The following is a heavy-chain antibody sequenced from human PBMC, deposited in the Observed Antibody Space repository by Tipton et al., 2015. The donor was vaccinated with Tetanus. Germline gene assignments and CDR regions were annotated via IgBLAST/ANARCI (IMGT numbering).Heavy chain of an antibody. J-gene: IGHJ2*01. CDR1: GGSLHGSSYY. Sequence: TLSLTCTVSGGSLHGSSYYWGWIRQTPGKGLEWIGSIYYSGSTSYNPSLKSRVTISVDTSKNQLSLKLTSVTAADTAVYYCASMTPVDWYFDLWGRGTLVTVSS. CDR3: ASMTPVDWYFDL. CDR2: IYYSGST. V-gene: IGHV4-39*07. D-gene: IGHD4-23*01.